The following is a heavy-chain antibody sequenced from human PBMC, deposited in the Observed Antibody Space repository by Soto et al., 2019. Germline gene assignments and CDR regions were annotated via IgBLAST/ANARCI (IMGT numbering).Heavy chain of an antibody. J-gene: IGHJ3*02. CDR2: FDPEDGET. CDR3: ATEGLTGYSRLIAFDI. Sequence: ASVKVSFKVSGYTLTELSMHWVRQAPGKGLEWMGGFDPEDGETIYAQKFQGRVTMTEDTSTDTAYMELSSLRSEDTAVYYCATEGLTGYSRLIAFDIWGQGTMVTVSS. V-gene: IGHV1-24*01. CDR1: GYTLTELS. D-gene: IGHD3-9*01.